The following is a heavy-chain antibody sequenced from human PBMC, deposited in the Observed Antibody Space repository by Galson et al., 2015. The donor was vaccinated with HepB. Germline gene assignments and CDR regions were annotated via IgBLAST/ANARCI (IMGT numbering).Heavy chain of an antibody. V-gene: IGHV1-18*04. Sequence: SVKVSCKASGYTFTSYGISWVRQAPGQGLEWMGWISAYNGNTNYAQKLQGRVTMTTDTSTSTAYMELRSLRSDDTAVYYCARDGTVPHQDTDYYYYYGMDVWGQGTTVTVSS. J-gene: IGHJ6*02. D-gene: IGHD4-17*01. CDR3: ARDGTVPHQDTDYYYYYGMDV. CDR2: ISAYNGNT. CDR1: GYTFTSYG.